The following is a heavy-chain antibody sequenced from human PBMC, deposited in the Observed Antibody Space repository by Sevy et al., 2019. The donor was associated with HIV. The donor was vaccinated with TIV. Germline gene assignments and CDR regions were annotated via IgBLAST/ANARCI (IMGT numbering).Heavy chain of an antibody. CDR3: ARVATTASVTYFLDY. V-gene: IGHV3-72*01. J-gene: IGHJ4*02. D-gene: IGHD4-17*01. Sequence: GGSLRLSCAASGFTFSDHYMDWVRQALGKGLEWVGRIRNKANSDTTEYAASVKGRFTISRDDSKNSVYLQMNSLKTEDTAVYYCARVATTASVTYFLDYWGQGSLVTVSS. CDR2: IRNKANSDTT. CDR1: GFTFSDHY.